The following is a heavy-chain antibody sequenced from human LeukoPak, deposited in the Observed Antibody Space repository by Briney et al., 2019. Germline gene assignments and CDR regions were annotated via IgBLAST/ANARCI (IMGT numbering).Heavy chain of an antibody. CDR2: ISGSSGGT. CDR1: GFTFSSYA. D-gene: IGHD4-11*01. J-gene: IGHJ4*02. CDR3: AKEDDFGNHFDY. V-gene: IGHV3-23*01. Sequence: PGGSLRLSCAASGFTFSSYAMTWVCQAPGKGLEWVSVISGSSGGTYYADSVKGRFIISRDNFKNTVYLQMNSLRAEDTAVYYCAKEDDFGNHFDYWGQGTLVTVSS.